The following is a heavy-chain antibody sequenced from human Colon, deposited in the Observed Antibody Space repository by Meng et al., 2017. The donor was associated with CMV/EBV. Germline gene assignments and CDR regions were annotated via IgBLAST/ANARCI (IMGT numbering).Heavy chain of an antibody. CDR1: GGSVSSGNYY. J-gene: IGHJ4*02. V-gene: IGHV4-61*01. CDR3: AKGDMVRGVIDY. D-gene: IGHD3-10*01. CDR2: IFVRGRA. Sequence: GSLRLSCTVSGGSVSSGNYYWSWIRQSPGKRLEFIGYIFVRGRANYNPSLRSRFTISVDTSKNQFSLELTSVTAADTAVYYCAKGDMVRGVIDYWGQGTLVTVSS.